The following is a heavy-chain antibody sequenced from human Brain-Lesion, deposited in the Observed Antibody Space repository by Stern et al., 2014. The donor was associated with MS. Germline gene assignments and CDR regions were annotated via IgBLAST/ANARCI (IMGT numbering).Heavy chain of an antibody. D-gene: IGHD3-22*01. CDR2: IYYTGSA. CDR1: GGSINSGGYY. CDR3: ARGARYSDSSGYYFYFDY. Sequence: QLQLQESGPGLVKPSQTLPLTCTVSGGSINSGGYYWSWIRQYPGKGLEWIGYIYYTGSAYYDPSLKSRLSMSIDTSKNQFSLNLNSVTAAYTAVYYCARGARYSDSSGYYFYFDYWGQGTLVTVSS. V-gene: IGHV4-31*03. J-gene: IGHJ4*02.